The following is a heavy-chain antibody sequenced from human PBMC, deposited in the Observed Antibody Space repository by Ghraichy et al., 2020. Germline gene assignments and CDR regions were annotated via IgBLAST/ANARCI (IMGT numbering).Heavy chain of an antibody. D-gene: IGHD2-15*01. CDR2: IWYDGSNK. CDR3: ARDYCSGGSCYSWLY. V-gene: IGHV3-33*01. CDR1: GFTFSSYG. J-gene: IGHJ4*02. Sequence: GGSLRLSCAASGFTFSSYGMHWVRQAPGKGLEWVAVIWYDGSNKYYADSVKGRFTISRDNSKNTLYLQMNSLRAEDTAVYYCARDYCSGGSCYSWLYWGQGTLVTVSS.